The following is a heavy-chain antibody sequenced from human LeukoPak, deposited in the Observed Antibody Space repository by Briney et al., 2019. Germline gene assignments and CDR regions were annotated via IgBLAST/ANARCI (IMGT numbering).Heavy chain of an antibody. CDR3: ANALLVDTAFCFDY. CDR2: ISCSGDNT. J-gene: IGHJ4*02. CDR1: GFTLSNYA. Sequence: GGSLRLSCAASGFTLSNYAMNWVRQAPGKGLEWVSTISCSGDNTYYADSVKGRFTLSRDNSKNTLYLQMNSLRAEDTAVYYCANALLVDTAFCFDYWGQGTLVTVSS. D-gene: IGHD5-18*01. V-gene: IGHV3-23*01.